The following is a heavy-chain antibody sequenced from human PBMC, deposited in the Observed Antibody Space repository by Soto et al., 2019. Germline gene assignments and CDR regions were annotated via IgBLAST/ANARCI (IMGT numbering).Heavy chain of an antibody. CDR3: ARDRGIVPAGSCDYYYGMDV. CDR2: ISSSSTYI. D-gene: IGHD2-2*01. CDR1: GFTFTDHS. J-gene: IGHJ6*02. V-gene: IGHV3-21*02. Sequence: EVQLVESGAGLVEPGGSLRLSCTASGFTFTDHSINWVRQAPGKGLEWVSYISSSSTYIYYAASAKGRFTISRDNAKNSVYLQMNSLRAEDTAVYYGARDRGIVPAGSCDYYYGMDVWGQGTTVTVSS.